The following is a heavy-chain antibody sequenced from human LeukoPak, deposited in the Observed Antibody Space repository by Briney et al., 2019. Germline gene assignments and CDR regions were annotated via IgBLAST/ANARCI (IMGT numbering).Heavy chain of an antibody. V-gene: IGHV2-5*02. Sequence: SGPTLVKPTQTLTLTCTFSGFSLSSSGVGVGWIRQPPGKALEWLAYIYWDDDNRYSPSLKTRLTVTKDTSKNEVVLTMTNMDPADTGTYSCAHRLVREGAWFDPWGQGTLVTVSS. CDR1: GFSLSSSGVG. D-gene: IGHD3-10*01. J-gene: IGHJ5*02. CDR3: AHRLVREGAWFDP. CDR2: IYWDDDN.